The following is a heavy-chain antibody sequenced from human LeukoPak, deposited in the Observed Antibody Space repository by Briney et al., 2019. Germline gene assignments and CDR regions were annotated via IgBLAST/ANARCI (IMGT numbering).Heavy chain of an antibody. CDR3: ARVSSTVVTRGAFDI. Sequence: GGSLRLSCAASGFTVSSNYMSWVRQAPGKGLEWVSVSYSGGSTYYADSVKGRFTISRDNSKNTLYLQMNSLRAEDTAVYYCARVSSTVVTRGAFDIWGQGTMVTVSS. V-gene: IGHV3-53*01. CDR1: GFTVSSNY. J-gene: IGHJ3*02. CDR2: SYSGGST. D-gene: IGHD4-23*01.